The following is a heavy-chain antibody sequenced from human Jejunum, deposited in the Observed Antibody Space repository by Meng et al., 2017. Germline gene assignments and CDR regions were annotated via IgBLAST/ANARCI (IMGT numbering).Heavy chain of an antibody. CDR2: IYHSGTI. J-gene: IGHJ5*02. Sequence: SETLSLTCTVSGGSISSNNYNWGWIRQPPGKGLEWIGRIYHSGTIYYNPSLKSRVTILIDTSKNQSSLRLNSVTAADTAVYYCARDGGYGSGSYRFDPWGQGTLVTVSS. CDR3: ARDGGYGSGSYRFDP. D-gene: IGHD3-10*01. CDR1: GGSISSNNYN. V-gene: IGHV4-39*07.